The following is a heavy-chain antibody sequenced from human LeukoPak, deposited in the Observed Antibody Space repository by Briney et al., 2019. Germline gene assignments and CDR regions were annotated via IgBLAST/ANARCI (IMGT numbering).Heavy chain of an antibody. J-gene: IGHJ6*02. CDR1: GYSLTTYY. CDR3: ASVYLYGMDV. Sequence: ASVKVSCKASGYSLTTYYMHWVRQAPGQGLEWMAIISPSGGGTKYAQKFQGRVTMTRDTPTNTVYMELSSLRTEDTAVYYCASVYLYGMDVWGQGTTVTVSS. V-gene: IGHV1-46*01. CDR2: ISPSGGGT. D-gene: IGHD2-8*01.